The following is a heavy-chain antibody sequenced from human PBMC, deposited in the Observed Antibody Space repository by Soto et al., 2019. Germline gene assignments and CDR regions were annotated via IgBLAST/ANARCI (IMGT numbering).Heavy chain of an antibody. CDR2: INHSGST. J-gene: IGHJ6*03. D-gene: IGHD3-10*01. CDR3: ARVFGLPPPYYYYMDV. V-gene: IGHV4-34*01. CDR1: GGSFSGYY. Sequence: SETLSLTCAVYGGSFSGYYWSWIRQPPGKGLEWIGEINHSGSTNYNPSLKSRVTISVDTSKNQFSLKLSSVTAADTAVYYCARVFGLPPPYYYYMDVWGKGTTVTVSS.